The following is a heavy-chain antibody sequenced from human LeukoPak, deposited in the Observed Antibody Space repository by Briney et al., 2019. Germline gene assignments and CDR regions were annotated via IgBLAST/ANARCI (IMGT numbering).Heavy chain of an antibody. D-gene: IGHD5-18*01. CDR2: IYYSGSI. J-gene: IGHJ4*02. Sequence: SETLSLTCTVSGGSISSYYWSWIRQPPGKGLEWIGYIYYSGSINYNPSLKSRVTISVDTSKNQFSLKLSSVTAADTAVYYCARASDTAMGVFDYWGQGTLVTVSS. V-gene: IGHV4-59*01. CDR1: GGSISSYY. CDR3: ARASDTAMGVFDY.